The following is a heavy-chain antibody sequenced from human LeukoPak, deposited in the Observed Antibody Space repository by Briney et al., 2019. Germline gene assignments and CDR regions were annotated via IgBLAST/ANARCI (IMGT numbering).Heavy chain of an antibody. CDR1: GFTFSSYA. CDR3: AKDSGAVGVYFDY. Sequence: PGGSLRLSCAASGFTFSSYAMSWVRQAPGKGLEWVSGIGGSGGSTYYADSVKGRFTISRDNSKNTLYLQMNSLRAEDTAVYYCAKDSGAVGVYFDYWGQGTLVTVSS. J-gene: IGHJ4*02. CDR2: IGGSGGST. D-gene: IGHD1-26*01. V-gene: IGHV3-23*01.